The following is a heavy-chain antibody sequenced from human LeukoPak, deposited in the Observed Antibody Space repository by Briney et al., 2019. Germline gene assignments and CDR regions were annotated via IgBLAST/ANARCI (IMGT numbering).Heavy chain of an antibody. CDR1: GFTFSSYW. CDR2: INSDGSST. V-gene: IGHV3-74*01. Sequence: GGSLRLSCAASGFTFSSYWMHWVRQAPGKGLVWVSRINSDGSSTSYADSVKGRFTVSRDNAKNTLYLQMNSLRAEDTAGDYCARDPGRGDWYDILTGYNPFDYWGQGTLVTVSS. D-gene: IGHD3-9*01. J-gene: IGHJ4*02. CDR3: ARDPGRGDWYDILTGYNPFDY.